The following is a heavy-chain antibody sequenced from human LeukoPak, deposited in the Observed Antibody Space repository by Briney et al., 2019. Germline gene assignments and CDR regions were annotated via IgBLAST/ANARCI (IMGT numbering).Heavy chain of an antibody. CDR2: IIPILGIA. CDR1: GGTFSSYA. Sequence: ASVKVSCKASGGTFSSYAISWVRQAPGQGLEWMGRIIPILGIANYAQKFQGRVTITADKSTSTAYMELSSLRSEDTAVYYCALPHHKMATIGAFDYWGQGTLVTVSS. V-gene: IGHV1-69*04. J-gene: IGHJ4*02. D-gene: IGHD5-24*01. CDR3: ALPHHKMATIGAFDY.